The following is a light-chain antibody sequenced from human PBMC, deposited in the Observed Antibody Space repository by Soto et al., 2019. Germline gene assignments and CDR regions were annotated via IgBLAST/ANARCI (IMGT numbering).Light chain of an antibody. V-gene: IGLV2-23*01. Sequence: QSALTQPASVSGSPGQSITISCTGTSSDVGSYNLVSWYQQHPGKAPKLMIYEGSKRHSGVSNRFSASKSGNTASLTISGLQAEDEAEYYSCSYAGSSTLFGGGTQLTVL. CDR1: SSDVGSYNL. CDR3: CSYAGSSTL. CDR2: EGS. J-gene: IGLJ2*01.